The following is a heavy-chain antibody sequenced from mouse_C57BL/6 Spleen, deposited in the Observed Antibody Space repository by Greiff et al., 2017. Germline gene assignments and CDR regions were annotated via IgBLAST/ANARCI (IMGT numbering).Heavy chain of an antibody. CDR2: IDPETGGT. CDR1: GYTFTDYE. D-gene: IGHD2-4*01. CDR3: TPAYYDYDGGFAY. V-gene: IGHV1-15*01. J-gene: IGHJ3*01. Sequence: QVQLQQSGAELVRPGASVTLSCKASGYTFTDYEMHWVKQTPVHGLEWIGAIDPETGGTAYNQKFKGKAILTADKSSSTAYMELRSLTSEDSAVYYCTPAYYDYDGGFAYWGQGTLVTVSA.